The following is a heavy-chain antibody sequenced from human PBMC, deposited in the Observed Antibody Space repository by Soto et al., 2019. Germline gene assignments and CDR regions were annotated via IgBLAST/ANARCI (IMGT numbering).Heavy chain of an antibody. J-gene: IGHJ4*02. V-gene: IGHV3-23*01. Sequence: EVQLLDSGGGLVQPGGSLRLSCEASGFTFSNYAMNWVRQAPGKGLEWVLGISGGGDNTYYADSLKGRFTISRDNSKNTVFLQMNSLRAEDTAVYYCAKERLARGFDYWGQGTLVTVSS. CDR2: ISGGGDNT. CDR1: GFTFSNYA. CDR3: AKERLARGFDY.